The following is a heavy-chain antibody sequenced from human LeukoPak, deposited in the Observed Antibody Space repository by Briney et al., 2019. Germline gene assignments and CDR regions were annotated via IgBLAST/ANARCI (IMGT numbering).Heavy chain of an antibody. CDR1: GYSISSGYY. V-gene: IGHV4-38-2*02. CDR3: ARLIGGVGYFDL. D-gene: IGHD2-8*01. J-gene: IGHJ2*01. Sequence: SETLSLTCTVSGYSISSGYYWGWIRQPPGKGLEWIGSIYHSGSTYYNPSLKSRVTISVDTSKNQFSLKLSFVTAADTAVYYCARLIGGVGYFDLWGRGTLVTVSS. CDR2: IYHSGST.